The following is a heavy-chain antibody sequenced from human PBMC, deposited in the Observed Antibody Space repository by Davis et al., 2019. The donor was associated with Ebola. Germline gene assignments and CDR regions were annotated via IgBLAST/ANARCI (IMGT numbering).Heavy chain of an antibody. CDR1: GFTFSSYG. CDR2: ISYDGSNK. J-gene: IGHJ6*04. D-gene: IGHD3-3*01. V-gene: IGHV3-30*03. Sequence: PGGSLRLSSAASGFTFSSYGMHWVRQAPGKGLEWVAVISYDGSNKYYADSVKGRFTISRDNSKKTMYLQMNSLRGEDTAVYYCARSGLSFGVVKYHYGMDAWGKGTTVTVSS. CDR3: ARSGLSFGVVKYHYGMDA.